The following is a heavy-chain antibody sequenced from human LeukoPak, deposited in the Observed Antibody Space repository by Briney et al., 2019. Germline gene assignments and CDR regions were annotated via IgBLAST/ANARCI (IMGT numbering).Heavy chain of an antibody. J-gene: IGHJ4*02. V-gene: IGHV3-21*01. CDR3: ARDRSGYTFGD. D-gene: IGHD5-18*01. Sequence: GGSLRLSCAASGFIFSRYNMNWVRQAPGKGLEWVSSISATGNYIYYADSVKGRFTISRDNAKNSLYLQMNSLRAEDTAVYYCARDRSGYTFGDWGQGTLVTVSS. CDR1: GFIFSRYN. CDR2: ISATGNYI.